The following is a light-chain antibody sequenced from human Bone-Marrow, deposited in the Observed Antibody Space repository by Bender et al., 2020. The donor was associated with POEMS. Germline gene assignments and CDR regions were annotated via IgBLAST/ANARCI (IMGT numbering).Light chain of an antibody. Sequence: SYGLTQPPSVSVSPGQTATITCSGDNLSDKYTCWYQQRPGQAPVLVMYDDSDRASGTPERFSGSNSGNTATLTISRVEAGEEADYYCQVWDSDDDQWVFGGGTRLSVL. CDR1: NLSDKY. CDR3: QVWDSDDDQWV. J-gene: IGLJ2*01. CDR2: DDS. V-gene: IGLV3-1*01.